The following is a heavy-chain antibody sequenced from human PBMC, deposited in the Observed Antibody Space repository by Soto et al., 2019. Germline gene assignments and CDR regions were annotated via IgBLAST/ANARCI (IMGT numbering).Heavy chain of an antibody. D-gene: IGHD6-19*01. CDR1: GGSISSYY. Sequence: PSETLSLTCTVSGGSISSYYWSWIRQPPGKGLEWIGYIYYSGSTNYNPSLKSRVTISVDTSKNQFSLKLSSVTAADTAVYYCAKRGVAGPGDEAFDIWGQGTMVTVSS. J-gene: IGHJ3*02. V-gene: IGHV4-59*08. CDR3: AKRGVAGPGDEAFDI. CDR2: IYYSGST.